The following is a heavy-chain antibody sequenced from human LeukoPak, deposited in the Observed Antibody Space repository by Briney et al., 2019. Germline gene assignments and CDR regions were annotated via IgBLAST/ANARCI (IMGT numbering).Heavy chain of an antibody. Sequence: PSQTLSLTCAVSGASVSSGGYSWSWIRQPPGKGLEWIGYISHSGTTYYNPSLKSRVTISVDGSKNQFSLKLSSVTAADTAVYYCARDRVVGATGYWGQGTLVTVSS. CDR3: ARDRVVGATGY. V-gene: IGHV4-30-2*01. D-gene: IGHD1-26*01. CDR2: ISHSGTT. J-gene: IGHJ4*02. CDR1: GASVSSGGYS.